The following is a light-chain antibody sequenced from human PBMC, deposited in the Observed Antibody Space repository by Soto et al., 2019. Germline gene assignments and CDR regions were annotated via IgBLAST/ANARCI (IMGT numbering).Light chain of an antibody. CDR1: QSVDSK. Sequence: EIVMTQSPATLSVSPGERATLSCRASQSVDSKLAWYQQKPGQGPRLLIYGASSRATGIPARFSGSGSGTEFTLTISSVQSEDFAVYYCQHYSTWLWTFGQGTKVEIK. J-gene: IGKJ1*01. CDR3: QHYSTWLWT. CDR2: GAS. V-gene: IGKV3-15*01.